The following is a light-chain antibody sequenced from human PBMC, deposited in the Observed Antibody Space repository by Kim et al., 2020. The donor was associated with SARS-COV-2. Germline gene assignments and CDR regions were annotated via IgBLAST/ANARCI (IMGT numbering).Light chain of an antibody. J-gene: IGLJ2*01. V-gene: IGLV3-19*01. CDR2: ARN. CDR1: SLRSYY. Sequence: SSELTQDPTVSVALGQTVRITCQGASLRSYYATWYQQKPRQAPVLVIYARNNRPSGIPDRFFGSTSGNTASLTISGAQAEDEADFYCQSRDSGGNVVFGGGTQLTVL. CDR3: QSRDSGGNVV.